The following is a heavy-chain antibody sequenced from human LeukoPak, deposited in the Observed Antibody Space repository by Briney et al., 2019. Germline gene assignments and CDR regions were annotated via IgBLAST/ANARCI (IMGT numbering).Heavy chain of an antibody. J-gene: IGHJ4*02. CDR3: ARGLHSYGYPNYFDY. V-gene: IGHV3-66*01. CDR1: GFTVSSNY. D-gene: IGHD5-18*01. CDR2: IYSGGST. Sequence: GGSLRLSCAASGFTVSSNYMSWVRQAPGKGLEWVSVIYSGGSTYYADSVKGRFTISRDNSKNTLYLQMNSLRAEDTAVYYRARGLHSYGYPNYFDYWGQGTLVTVSS.